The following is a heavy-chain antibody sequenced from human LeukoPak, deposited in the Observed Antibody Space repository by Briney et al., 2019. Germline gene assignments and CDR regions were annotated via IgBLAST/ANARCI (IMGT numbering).Heavy chain of an antibody. CDR1: GYTFTSYG. V-gene: IGHV1-18*01. D-gene: IGHD5-12*01. Sequence: ASVKVSCKASGYTFTSYGISWVRQAPGQGLEWMGWISAYNGNTNYAQKLQGRVTMTTDTSTSTAYMELRSLRAEDTAVYYCARALGYSGYDYFDYWGQGTLVTVSS. CDR2: ISAYNGNT. CDR3: ARALGYSGYDYFDY. J-gene: IGHJ4*02.